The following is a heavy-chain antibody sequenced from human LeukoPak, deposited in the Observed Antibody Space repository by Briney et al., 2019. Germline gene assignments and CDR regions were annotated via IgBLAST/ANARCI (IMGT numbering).Heavy chain of an antibody. CDR3: AKGTGSSSWYSVGYFDY. V-gene: IGHV3-23*01. J-gene: IGHJ4*02. CDR1: GFTFSSYA. D-gene: IGHD6-13*01. Sequence: GGSLRLSCAASGFTFSSYAMSWVRQAPGKGLEWVSAISGSGGSTYYADSVKGRFTISRDNSKNTLYLQMNSLRAEDTAVYYCAKGTGSSSWYSVGYFDYWGQGTLVTVSS. CDR2: ISGSGGST.